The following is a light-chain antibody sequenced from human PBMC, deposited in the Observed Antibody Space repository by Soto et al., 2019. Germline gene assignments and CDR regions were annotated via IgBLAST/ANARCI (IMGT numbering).Light chain of an antibody. CDR3: QQRANWPPRDT. V-gene: IGKV3-11*01. CDR1: QSVGTS. CDR2: AAS. J-gene: IGKJ2*01. Sequence: DIVVTQSPATLSLSPGERASLSCRASQSVGTSLAWYQQRPGQAPRLLLSAASTRATGVPARFSGSGTGTDSTLTITGLQPEDVAVYYCQQRANWPPRDTFGQGTKVDIK.